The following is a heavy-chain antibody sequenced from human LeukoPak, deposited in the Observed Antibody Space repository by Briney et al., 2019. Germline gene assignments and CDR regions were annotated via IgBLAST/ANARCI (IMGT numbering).Heavy chain of an antibody. CDR1: GGSISSGGYY. CDR3: ASTTGTMDYYYMDV. CDR2: IYYSGST. D-gene: IGHD1-1*01. V-gene: IGHV4-31*03. Sequence: SQTLSLTCTVSGGSISSGGYYWSWIRQHPGKGLEWIGYIYYSGSTYYNPSLKSRVTISVDTSKNQFSLKLSSVTAADTAVYYCASTTGTMDYYYMDVWGKGTTVTVSS. J-gene: IGHJ6*03.